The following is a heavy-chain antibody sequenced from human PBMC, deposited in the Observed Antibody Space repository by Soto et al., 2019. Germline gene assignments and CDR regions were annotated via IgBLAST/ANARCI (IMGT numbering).Heavy chain of an antibody. D-gene: IGHD2-2*01. CDR2: MSFDGSKA. CDR1: GFTLSSYA. J-gene: IGHJ6*02. CDR3: ARGPPGVVPGAIGSGGMDV. V-gene: IGHV3-30*04. Sequence: QVQLVESGGGVVQPGRSLSLSCAASGFTLSSYAVHWVRQAPGKGLEWVAVMSFDGSKASHADSVKGRFTISRDNSKNPGSLQMNSLRVEDSAVYYCARGPPGVVPGAIGSGGMDVWGQGTTVTVSS.